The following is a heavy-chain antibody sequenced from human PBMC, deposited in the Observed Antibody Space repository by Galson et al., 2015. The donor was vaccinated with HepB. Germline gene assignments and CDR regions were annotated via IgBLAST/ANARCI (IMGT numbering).Heavy chain of an antibody. Sequence: SLRLSCAASGFTFDDYTMHWVRQAPGKGLEWVAVISYDGSNKYYADSVKGRFTISRDNSKNTLYLQMNSLRAEDTAVYYCARDLVAAAGNFDYWGQGTLVTVSS. D-gene: IGHD6-13*01. CDR3: ARDLVAAAGNFDY. CDR1: GFTFDDYT. V-gene: IGHV3-30*04. J-gene: IGHJ4*02. CDR2: ISYDGSNK.